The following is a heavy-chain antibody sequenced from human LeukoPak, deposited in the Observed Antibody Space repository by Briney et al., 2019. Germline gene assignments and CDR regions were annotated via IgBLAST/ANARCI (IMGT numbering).Heavy chain of an antibody. J-gene: IGHJ5*02. D-gene: IGHD6-6*01. CDR1: GYSISSGYY. Sequence: PSETLSLTCTVSGYSISSGYYWGWIRQPPGKGLEWIGSIYHSGSTYYNPSLKSRVTISADTSKNQFSLKLSSVTAADTAVFYCARVPHSSSLEWFDPWGQGTLVTVSS. V-gene: IGHV4-38-2*02. CDR3: ARVPHSSSLEWFDP. CDR2: IYHSGST.